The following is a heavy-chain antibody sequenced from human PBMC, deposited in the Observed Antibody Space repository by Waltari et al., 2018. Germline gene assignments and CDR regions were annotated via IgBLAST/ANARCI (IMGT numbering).Heavy chain of an antibody. Sequence: QVKLVQSGAEVKKPGSSVKVSCKASGGNFSSYAISWVRQAPGQGREWMGGIIPIFGTANYAQKFQGRVTITTDESTSTAYIELSSLRSEDTAVYYCAGGGGIAARFDWGQGTLVTVSS. CDR2: IIPIFGTA. V-gene: IGHV1-69*05. J-gene: IGHJ4*02. CDR3: AGGGGIAARFD. D-gene: IGHD6-13*01. CDR1: GGNFSSYA.